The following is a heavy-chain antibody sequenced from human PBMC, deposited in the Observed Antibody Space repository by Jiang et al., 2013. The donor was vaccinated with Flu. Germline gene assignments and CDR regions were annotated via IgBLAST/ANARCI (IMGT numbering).Heavy chain of an antibody. CDR2: IDPSDSYT. J-gene: IGHJ2*01. CDR3: ARSIAAAASYWYFDL. CDR1: GYSFTSYW. D-gene: IGHD6-13*01. Sequence: EVKKPGESLRISCKGSGYSFTSYWISWVRQMPGKGLEWMGRIDPSDSYTNYSPSFQGHVTISADKSISTAYLQWSSLKASDTAMYYCARSIAAAASYWYFDLWGRGTLVTVSS. V-gene: IGHV5-10-1*01.